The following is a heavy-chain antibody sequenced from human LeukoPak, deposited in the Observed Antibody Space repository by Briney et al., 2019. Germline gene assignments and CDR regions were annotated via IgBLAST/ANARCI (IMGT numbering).Heavy chain of an antibody. J-gene: IGHJ4*02. CDR3: VRHLATSGSYPLDY. CDR1: GFTFTDYA. Sequence: GGSLRLSCAASGFTFTDYAMSWVRQAPGTGLEWVSAISGIGNAIFYASSVKGRFTISGDSSKNTLSLQMSSLRAEDTAVYYCVRHLATSGSYPLDYWGQGTLVTVSS. D-gene: IGHD2-15*01. CDR2: ISGIGNAI. V-gene: IGHV3-23*01.